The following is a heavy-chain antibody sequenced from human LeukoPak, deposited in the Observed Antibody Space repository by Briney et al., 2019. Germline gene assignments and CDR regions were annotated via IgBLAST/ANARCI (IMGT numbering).Heavy chain of an antibody. V-gene: IGHV1-18*01. Sequence: GASVKVSCKASGYTFTSYVISWVRQAPGQGLEWMGWISAYNGNTNYAQKLQGRVTMTTDTSTSTAYMELRSLRSDDTAVYYCARGGRQQLVREVYYYYYGRDVWGQGTTVTVSS. D-gene: IGHD6-13*01. J-gene: IGHJ6*02. CDR2: ISAYNGNT. CDR3: ARGGRQQLVREVYYYYYGRDV. CDR1: GYTFTSYV.